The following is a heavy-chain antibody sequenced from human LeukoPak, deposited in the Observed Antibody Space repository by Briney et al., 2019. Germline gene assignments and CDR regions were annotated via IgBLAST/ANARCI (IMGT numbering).Heavy chain of an antibody. J-gene: IGHJ4*02. V-gene: IGHV5-51*01. CDR2: IYPGESDI. D-gene: IGHD6-6*01. Sequence: GASLQISCKASGYTFTDYWIGWVRQMPGKGLEWMGIIYPGESDIRYSPSFQGQVTISADKSISTAYLQWSSLKASDTAMYYCARHKLAYSSSSGFDYWGQGTLVTVSS. CDR1: GYTFTDYW. CDR3: ARHKLAYSSSSGFDY.